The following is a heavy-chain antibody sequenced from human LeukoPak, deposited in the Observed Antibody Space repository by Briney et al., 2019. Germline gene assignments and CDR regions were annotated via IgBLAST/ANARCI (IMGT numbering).Heavy chain of an antibody. V-gene: IGHV3-7*01. D-gene: IGHD4-17*01. CDR2: IKQDGSET. CDR3: ARDGDYIMPPFDY. J-gene: IGHJ4*02. Sequence: QPGGSLRLSCAASGFTFTRYWMSWVRQAPGKGLEWVANIKQDGSETHYVDSVEGRFTISRDNARNSVYLQMNSLSDDDTAVYYCARDGDYIMPPFDYWGQGILVTVSS. CDR1: GFTFTRYW.